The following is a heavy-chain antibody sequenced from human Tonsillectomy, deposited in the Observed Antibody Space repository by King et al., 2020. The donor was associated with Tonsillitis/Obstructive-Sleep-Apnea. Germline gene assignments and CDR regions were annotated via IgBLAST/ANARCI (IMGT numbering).Heavy chain of an antibody. J-gene: IGHJ5*02. CDR3: TTVDYDFWSGHMDLNWFDP. CDR2: IKSETDGVTR. Sequence: VQRVESGGGLVKPWGSLRLSCAASLFILWNAWISWVRVAPGNGMDWVCIIKSETDGVTRDFSSPVKGILKISREDAKNTQYLQMNSLKTEDTAVYYCTTVDYDFWSGHMDLNWFDPWGQGTLVTVSS. V-gene: IGHV3-15*01. CDR1: LFILWNAW. D-gene: IGHD3-3*01.